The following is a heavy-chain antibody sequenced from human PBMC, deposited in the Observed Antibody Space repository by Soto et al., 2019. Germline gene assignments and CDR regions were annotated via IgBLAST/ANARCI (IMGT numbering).Heavy chain of an antibody. CDR3: ARAPWRSAGTTLFDY. CDR2: IIPIFGTA. Sequence: SVKVSCQASGGTFSSYAISWVRQAPGQGLEWMGGIIPIFGTANYAQNFQGRVTITSDESTSTAYMELSSLRSEDMAVYYCARAPWRSAGTTLFDYWGQGTLVTVSS. D-gene: IGHD1-7*01. CDR1: GGTFSSYA. V-gene: IGHV1-69*13. J-gene: IGHJ4*02.